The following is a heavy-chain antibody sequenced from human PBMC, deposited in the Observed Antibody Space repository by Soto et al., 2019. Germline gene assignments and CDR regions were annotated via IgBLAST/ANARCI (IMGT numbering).Heavy chain of an antibody. CDR2: ISGSGGST. V-gene: IGHV3-23*01. CDR3: AKGEDIYDYVWGSYRYSWYFDL. CDR1: GFTFSSYA. J-gene: IGHJ2*01. Sequence: EVQLLESGGGLVQPGGSLRLSCAASGFTFSSYAMSWVRQAPGKELEWVSAISGSGGSTYYADSVKGRFTISRDNSKNTLYLQMNSLRAEDTAVYYCAKGEDIYDYVWGSYRYSWYFDLWGRGTLVTVSS. D-gene: IGHD3-16*02.